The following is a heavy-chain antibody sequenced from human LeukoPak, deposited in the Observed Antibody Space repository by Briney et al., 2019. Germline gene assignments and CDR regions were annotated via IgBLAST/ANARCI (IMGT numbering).Heavy chain of an antibody. V-gene: IGHV3-23*01. J-gene: IGHJ4*02. D-gene: IGHD5-18*01. Sequence: GGSLRLSCAASGFTFSSYAMSWVRQAPGKVLEWVSVISGSGGSTYYADSVKGRFTISRDKSKNTLYLQMHSLRAEDTAVYYCAKQSGYSYGPFDYWGQGTLVTVSS. CDR1: GFTFSSYA. CDR3: AKQSGYSYGPFDY. CDR2: ISGSGGST.